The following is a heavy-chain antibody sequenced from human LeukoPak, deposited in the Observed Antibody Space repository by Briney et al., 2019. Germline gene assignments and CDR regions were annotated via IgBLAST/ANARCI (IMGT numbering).Heavy chain of an antibody. CDR2: IRSSSNTI. D-gene: IGHD2-15*01. CDR1: GLSFSSYS. CDR3: AREREDDYFDY. J-gene: IGHJ4*02. Sequence: GGSLSLFCALSGLSFSSYSMNWARQAPGEGLVGVGYIRSSSNTIYYADSVKGRCTITRDNSKNSLYLQINSLRDEDTAVYYCAREREDDYFDYWGERTLVTVSS. V-gene: IGHV3-48*02.